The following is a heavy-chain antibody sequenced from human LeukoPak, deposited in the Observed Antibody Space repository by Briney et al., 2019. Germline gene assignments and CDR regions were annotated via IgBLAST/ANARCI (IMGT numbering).Heavy chain of an antibody. Sequence: GGSLRLSCAASGFSFSTYWMFWFRQAPGKGLEWVANIKQDGTEKYYVDSVKGRFTISRDTVKNSLYLRMNSLRDEDTAVYFCARDRSAYFDSWGQGTLVIVSS. CDR2: IKQDGTEK. J-gene: IGHJ4*02. CDR3: ARDRSAYFDS. V-gene: IGHV3-7*01. CDR1: GFSFSTYW.